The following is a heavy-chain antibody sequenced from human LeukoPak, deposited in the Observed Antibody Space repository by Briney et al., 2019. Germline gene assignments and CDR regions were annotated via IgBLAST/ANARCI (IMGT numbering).Heavy chain of an antibody. CDR3: TKDQGYSGSEYFQH. CDR1: GFTFSSYG. D-gene: IGHD6-25*01. V-gene: IGHV3-30*02. J-gene: IGHJ1*01. CDR2: IRYDGSNK. Sequence: TGGSLRLSCAASGFTFSSYGMHWVRQAPGKGLEWVAFIRYDGSNKYYGDSVKGRLTISRDNSKNTLYLQMNSLRAEDTAVYYCTKDQGYSGSEYFQHWGQGTLVTVSS.